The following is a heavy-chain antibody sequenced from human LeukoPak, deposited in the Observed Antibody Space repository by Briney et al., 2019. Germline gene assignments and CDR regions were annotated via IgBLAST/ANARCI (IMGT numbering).Heavy chain of an antibody. V-gene: IGHV3-23*01. Sequence: QPGGSLRLSCAVSGFTFSSYAMSWARQAPGKGLEWVSTISGNGGRTYYADSVKGRFTISRDNSKNTLYLQMNSLRAEDTAVYYCANNRPRKSITMIVVIAGFDYWGQGTLVTVSS. CDR3: ANNRPRKSITMIVVIAGFDY. CDR2: ISGNGGRT. D-gene: IGHD3-22*01. CDR1: GFTFSSYA. J-gene: IGHJ4*02.